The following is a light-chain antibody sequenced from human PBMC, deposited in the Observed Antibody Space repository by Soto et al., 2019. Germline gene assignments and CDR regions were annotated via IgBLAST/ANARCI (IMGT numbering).Light chain of an antibody. V-gene: IGLV1-40*01. CDR3: QSYDSSLSGYV. J-gene: IGLJ1*01. CDR1: SSNIGAGYE. CDR2: ENN. Sequence: QSVLTQPPSVSEAPGQRVTISCTGSSSNIGAGYEAHWYQQVPGTAPKLLIYENNNRPSGVPERFSGSKSGTSASLAITGLKAEDEAEYYCQSYDSSLSGYVFGTGTKLTVL.